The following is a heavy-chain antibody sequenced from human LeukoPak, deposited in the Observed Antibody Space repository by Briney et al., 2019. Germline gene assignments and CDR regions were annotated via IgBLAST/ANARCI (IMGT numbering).Heavy chain of an antibody. Sequence: GGSLRLSCAASGFTFSSYSMNWVRQAPGKGLEWVANIKQDGSEKYYVDSVKGRFTISRDNAKNSLYLQMNSLRAEDTAVYYCARDSGFGELHYYYYYGMDVWGQGTTVTVSS. CDR1: GFTFSSYS. CDR3: ARDSGFGELHYYYYYGMDV. J-gene: IGHJ6*02. D-gene: IGHD3-10*01. V-gene: IGHV3-7*01. CDR2: IKQDGSEK.